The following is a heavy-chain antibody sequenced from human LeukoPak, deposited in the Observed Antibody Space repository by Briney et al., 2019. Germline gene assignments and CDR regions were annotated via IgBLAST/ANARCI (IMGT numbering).Heavy chain of an antibody. CDR1: GGSFSGYY. D-gene: IGHD5-18*01. Sequence: PSETLSLTCAVYGGSFSGYYWSWIRQPPGKGLEWIGEINHSGSTNYNPSLKSRVTISVDTSKNQFSLKLSSVTAADTAVYYCARAREDTAMINFDYWGQGTLVTVSS. V-gene: IGHV4-34*01. CDR2: INHSGST. J-gene: IGHJ4*02. CDR3: ARAREDTAMINFDY.